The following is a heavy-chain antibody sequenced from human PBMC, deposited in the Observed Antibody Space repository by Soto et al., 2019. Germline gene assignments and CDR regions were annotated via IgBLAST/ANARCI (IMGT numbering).Heavy chain of an antibody. V-gene: IGHV3-21*01. Sequence: GGSLRLSRAASGFTFSSYSMNWVRQAPGKGLEWVSSISSSSSYIYYADSVKGRFTISRDNAKNSLYLQMNSLRAEDTAVYYCARDSITFGALEWRGDAFDIWGQGTMVTVSS. CDR1: GFTFSSYS. CDR2: ISSSSSYI. J-gene: IGHJ3*02. CDR3: ARDSITFGALEWRGDAFDI. D-gene: IGHD3-3*01.